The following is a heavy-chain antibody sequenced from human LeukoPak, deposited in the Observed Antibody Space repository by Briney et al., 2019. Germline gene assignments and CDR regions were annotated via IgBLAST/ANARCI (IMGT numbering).Heavy chain of an antibody. J-gene: IGHJ6*03. CDR1: GVSISSDNS. Sequence: PSETLSLTCAVSGVSISSDNSWGWVRQTPGKGLEWIAEIHHSGGTNYNSSLKSRVTISVDKTKNQFSLGLSSVTAADTAVYYCVRHYYYNMDVWGIGATGTVSS. CDR3: VRHYYYNMDV. CDR2: IHHSGGT. V-gene: IGHV4-4*02.